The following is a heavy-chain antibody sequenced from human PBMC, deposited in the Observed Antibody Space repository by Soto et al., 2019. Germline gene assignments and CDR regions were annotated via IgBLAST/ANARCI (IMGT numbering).Heavy chain of an antibody. Sequence: GGSLRLSCAASGFTFDDYAMHWVRHAPGKGLEWVSGISWNSGSIGYADSVKGRFTISRDNAKNSLYLQMNSLRAEDTALYYCAKEGKLRYFVLWGQGTLVTVSS. CDR2: ISWNSGSI. D-gene: IGHD3-9*01. J-gene: IGHJ4*02. V-gene: IGHV3-9*01. CDR1: GFTFDDYA. CDR3: AKEGKLRYFVL.